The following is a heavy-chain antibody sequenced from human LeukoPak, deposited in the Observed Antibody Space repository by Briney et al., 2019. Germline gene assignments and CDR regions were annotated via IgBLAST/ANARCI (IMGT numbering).Heavy chain of an antibody. CDR1: GFTVSSNY. CDR2: IYSGGST. Sequence: PGGSLRLSCAASGFTVSSNYMSWVRQAPGKGLEWVSVIYSGGSTYYADSVKGRFTISRDNSKNTLYLQMNSLRAEDTAVYYCARGGPPDLYCGGDCYSGWFDPWGQGTLVTVSS. CDR3: ARGGPPDLYCGGDCYSGWFDP. D-gene: IGHD2-21*02. V-gene: IGHV3-53*01. J-gene: IGHJ5*02.